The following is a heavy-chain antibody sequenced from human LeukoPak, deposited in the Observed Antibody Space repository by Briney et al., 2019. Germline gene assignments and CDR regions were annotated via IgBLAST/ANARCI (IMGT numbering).Heavy chain of an antibody. J-gene: IGHJ6*03. Sequence: GGSLRLSCAASGLTFSDHYMSWIRQAPGKGLEWLSYISSGGDSIYYADSVKGRLTISRDNAKNSVSLQMNSLRAEDTAVYYCASGSYGSGFYYFYYMDVWGKGTTVTVSS. CDR1: GLTFSDHY. D-gene: IGHD3-10*01. CDR3: ASGSYGSGFYYFYYMDV. V-gene: IGHV3-11*04. CDR2: ISSGGDSI.